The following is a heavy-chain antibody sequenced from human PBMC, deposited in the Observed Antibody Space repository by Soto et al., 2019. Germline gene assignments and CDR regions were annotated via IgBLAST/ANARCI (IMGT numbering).Heavy chain of an antibody. CDR1: GFTFDNYG. J-gene: IGHJ5*02. Sequence: VRLVQSGGGVDQPGRALTLACVASGFTFDNYGMHWVRQTPGQGLDWVAVISYDGKNQYYEDSVKGRFTISRDNSRNTLDLQMNNLRPEDTGAYYCAKGFFVGATTSPFASWGQGTLVAVAT. D-gene: IGHD1-26*01. CDR3: AKGFFVGATTSPFAS. V-gene: IGHV3-30*18. CDR2: ISYDGKNQ.